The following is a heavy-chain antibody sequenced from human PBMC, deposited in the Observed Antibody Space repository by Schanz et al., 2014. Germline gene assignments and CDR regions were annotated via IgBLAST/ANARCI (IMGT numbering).Heavy chain of an antibody. J-gene: IGHJ6*03. D-gene: IGHD6-19*01. V-gene: IGHV3-33*01. CDR1: GFTFSRFG. CDR3: ARDHQWLARYYMDV. CDR2: VWSDGNTK. Sequence: QVQLVESGGGVVRPGRSLRLSCATSGFTFSRFGMHWVRQAPGKGPEWVALVWSDGNTKYYVDSVKGRFTISRDNSMNTLHLQMDGLRVEDTAVYYCARDHQWLARYYMDVWGKGTTVTVSS.